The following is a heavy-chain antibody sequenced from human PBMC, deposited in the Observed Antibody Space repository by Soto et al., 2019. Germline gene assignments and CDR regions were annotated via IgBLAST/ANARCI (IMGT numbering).Heavy chain of an antibody. CDR2: IFYDGYT. J-gene: IGHJ4*02. CDR3: ARLQAAVPHY. V-gene: IGHV4-39*01. CDR1: XXXXXXXXXX. D-gene: IGHD6-13*01. Sequence: QLQLQESGPGLVRPSETLSLTCTXXXXXXXXXXXXXXWIRQPPGKRLEWIGSIFYDGYTLYTPXXXXXXXXXXXXXXXXXXXXXXXXXXADTAXXVCARLQAAVPHYWGQGTLVTVSS.